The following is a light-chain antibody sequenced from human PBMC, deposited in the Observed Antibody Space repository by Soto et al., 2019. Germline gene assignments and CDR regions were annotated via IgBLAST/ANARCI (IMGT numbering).Light chain of an antibody. J-gene: IGKJ5*01. CDR3: QQYSKWPT. Sequence: SPATLSVSPGERATLSCRASESVSGNLAWYQQKPGQAPRLLIYDTASGATAIPARFSGSGSGTEFTLTISSLQSEDFAVYYCQQYSKWPTFGQGTRLEIK. CDR1: ESVSGN. V-gene: IGKV3-15*01. CDR2: DTA.